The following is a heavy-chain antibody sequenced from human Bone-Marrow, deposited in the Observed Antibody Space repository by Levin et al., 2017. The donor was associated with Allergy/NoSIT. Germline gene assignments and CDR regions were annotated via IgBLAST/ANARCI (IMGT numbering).Heavy chain of an antibody. CDR3: AKDIRQYYYYMDV. CDR2: ISWNSGSI. V-gene: IGHV3-9*01. J-gene: IGHJ6*03. Sequence: PGGSLRLSCAASGFTFDDYAMHWVRQAPGKGLEWVSGISWNSGSIGYADSVKGRFTISRDNAKNSLYLQMNSLRAEDTALYYCAKDIRQYYYYMDVWGKGTTVTVSS. D-gene: IGHD4-17*01. CDR1: GFTFDDYA.